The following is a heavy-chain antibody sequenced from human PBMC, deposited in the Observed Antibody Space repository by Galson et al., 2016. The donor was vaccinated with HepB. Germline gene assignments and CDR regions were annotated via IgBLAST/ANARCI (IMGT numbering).Heavy chain of an antibody. J-gene: IGHJ6*04. CDR2: ISGSGGST. CDR1: GFTFSNYA. CDR3: AKEGSKLARNYYYGMDV. D-gene: IGHD3-10*01. V-gene: IGHV3-23*01. Sequence: SLRLSCAGSGFTFSNYAISWVRQAPGKGLEWVSVISGSGGSTYYADSVKGRSTISRDNSKKTMFLQMNSLRAEDTAVYYCAKEGSKLARNYYYGMDVWGKGTTVTVSS.